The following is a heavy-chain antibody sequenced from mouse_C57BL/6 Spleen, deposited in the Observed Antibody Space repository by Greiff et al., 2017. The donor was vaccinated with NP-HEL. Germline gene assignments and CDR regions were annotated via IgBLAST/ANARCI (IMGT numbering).Heavy chain of an antibody. CDR1: GFTFSSYG. V-gene: IGHV5-6*01. CDR2: ISSGGSYT. J-gene: IGHJ4*01. CDR3: AKIPMDD. Sequence: EVHLVESGGDLVKPGGSLKLSCAASGFTFSSYGMSWVRQTPDKRLEWVATISSGGSYTYYPDSVKGRFTISRDNAKNTLYLQMSSLKSEDTAMYYCAKIPMDDWGQGTSVTVSS.